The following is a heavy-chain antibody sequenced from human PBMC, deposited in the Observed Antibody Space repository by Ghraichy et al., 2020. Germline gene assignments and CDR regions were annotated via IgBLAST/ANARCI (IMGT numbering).Heavy chain of an antibody. Sequence: SETLSLTCTVSGGSINISGYYWSWIWQPPGEGLECIGYVYDGGNTKYNPSLKGRVTISVDTSKNHFSLNLTSVTAADTAMYYCARGYSSTLMNWFDPWGQGTLVTVSS. D-gene: IGHD2-2*01. CDR1: GGSINISGYY. CDR3: ARGYSSTLMNWFDP. J-gene: IGHJ5*02. CDR2: VYDGGNT. V-gene: IGHV4-61*03.